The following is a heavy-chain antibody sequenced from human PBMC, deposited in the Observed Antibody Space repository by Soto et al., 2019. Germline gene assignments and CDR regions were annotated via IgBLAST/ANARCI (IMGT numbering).Heavy chain of an antibody. J-gene: IGHJ6*03. CDR1: GFTFSSYG. CDR3: AKDLTEGTDDILTGYYMDV. V-gene: IGHV3-30*18. Sequence: GGSLRLSCAASGFTFSSYGMHWVRQAPGKGLEWVAVISYDGSNKYYADSVKGRFTISRDNSKNTLYLQMNSLRAEDTAVYYCAKDLTEGTDDILTGYYMDVWGKGTTVTVSS. CDR2: ISYDGSNK. D-gene: IGHD3-9*01.